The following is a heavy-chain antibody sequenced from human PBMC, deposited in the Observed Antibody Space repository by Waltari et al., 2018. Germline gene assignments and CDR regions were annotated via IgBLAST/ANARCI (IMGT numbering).Heavy chain of an antibody. D-gene: IGHD1-1*01. J-gene: IGHJ6*02. Sequence: QVHLVQSGAEVKKPGSSVKVSCKASGGTFSSYAISWVRQAPGQGLEWMGGIITSFGTAKYAQKYKGRVTITADESTSTAYMELSSLRSEDTAVYYCASNAGTAIGHYYYYGMDVWGQGTTVTVSS. CDR1: GGTFSSYA. CDR3: ASNAGTAIGHYYYYGMDV. V-gene: IGHV1-69*01. CDR2: IITSFGTA.